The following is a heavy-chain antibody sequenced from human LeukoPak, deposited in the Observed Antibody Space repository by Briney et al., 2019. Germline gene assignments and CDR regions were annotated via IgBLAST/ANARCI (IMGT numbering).Heavy chain of an antibody. Sequence: ASVKVSCKASGYTFTSYAMHWVRQAPGQRLEWMGWINAGNGNTKYSQKFQGRVTITRDTSASTAYMELSSLRSEDTAVYYCARVRRYGSGSYVIDYWGQGTLVTVSS. CDR1: GYTFTSYA. J-gene: IGHJ4*02. D-gene: IGHD3-10*01. CDR3: ARVRRYGSGSYVIDY. V-gene: IGHV1-3*01. CDR2: INAGNGNT.